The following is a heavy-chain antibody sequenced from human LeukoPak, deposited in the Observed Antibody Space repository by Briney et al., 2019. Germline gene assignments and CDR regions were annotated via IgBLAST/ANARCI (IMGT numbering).Heavy chain of an antibody. CDR1: GFTFSSYA. Sequence: TGGSLRLSCAASGFTFSSYAMSWVRQAPGKGLEWVSAISGSGGSTYYADSVKGRFTISRDNAKNSLYLQMNSLRAEDTAVYYCARDPASYYYGSGSQPYGMDVWGQGTTVTVSS. V-gene: IGHV3-23*01. CDR3: ARDPASYYYGSGSQPYGMDV. J-gene: IGHJ6*02. CDR2: ISGSGGST. D-gene: IGHD3-10*01.